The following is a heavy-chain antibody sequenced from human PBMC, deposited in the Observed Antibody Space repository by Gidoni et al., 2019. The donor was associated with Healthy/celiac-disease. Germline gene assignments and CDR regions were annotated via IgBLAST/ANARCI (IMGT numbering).Heavy chain of an antibody. D-gene: IGHD6-19*01. CDR3: AKIVAVHYYYGMDV. J-gene: IGHJ6*02. Sequence: QVQLVESGVGVVQPGRSLRLSCAASGFTSSSYGMHWVRQAPGKGLEWVAGISYDGSNKYYADSVKGRFTISRDNSKNTLYLQMNSLRAEDTAVYYCAKIVAVHYYYGMDVWGQGTTVTVSS. CDR2: ISYDGSNK. CDR1: GFTSSSYG. V-gene: IGHV3-30*18.